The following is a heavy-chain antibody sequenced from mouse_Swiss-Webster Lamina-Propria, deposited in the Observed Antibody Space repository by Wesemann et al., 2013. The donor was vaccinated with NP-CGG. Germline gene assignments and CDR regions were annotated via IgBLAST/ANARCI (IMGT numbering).Heavy chain of an antibody. CDR2: INSNGGST. Sequence: LELVATINSNGGSTYYPDSVKGRFTISRDNAKNTLYLQMSSLKSEDTAMYYCARDSIYRYYAMDYWGQGTSVTVSS. J-gene: IGHJ4*01. V-gene: IGHV5-6-3*01. CDR3: ARDSIYRYYAMDY.